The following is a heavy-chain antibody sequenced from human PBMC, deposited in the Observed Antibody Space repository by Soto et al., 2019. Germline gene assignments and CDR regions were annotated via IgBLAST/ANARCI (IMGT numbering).Heavy chain of an antibody. CDR1: GYSISSCYY. J-gene: IGHJ4*02. CDR3: ARDLATRFYFDY. CDR2: IYHSGST. D-gene: IGHD1-26*01. Sequence: PSETLSLTCAVSGYSISSCYYWGWIRQPPGKGLEWIGSIYHSGSTYYNPSLKSRVTISVDTSKNQFSLKLSSVTAADTAVYYCARDLATRFYFDYWGQGTLVTVSS. V-gene: IGHV4-38-2*02.